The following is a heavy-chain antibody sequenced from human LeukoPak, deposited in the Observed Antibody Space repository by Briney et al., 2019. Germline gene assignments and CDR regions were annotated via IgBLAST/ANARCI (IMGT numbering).Heavy chain of an antibody. CDR3: AREYCSSTSCEYYYYGMDV. J-gene: IGHJ6*02. CDR2: LNPNSGNT. D-gene: IGHD2-2*01. V-gene: IGHV1-8*01. Sequence: EASVKVSCKASGYTFTIYVINWGRQPLGQGLNWMGGLNPNSGNTGYAQKFQGRVTMTRNTSISTAYMELSSLRSGDTAVYYCAREYCSSTSCEYYYYGMDVWGQGTTVTVSS. CDR1: GYTFTIYV.